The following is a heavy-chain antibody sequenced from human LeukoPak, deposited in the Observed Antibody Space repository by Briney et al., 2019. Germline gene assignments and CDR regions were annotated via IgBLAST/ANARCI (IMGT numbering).Heavy chain of an antibody. CDR3: GKDPNGDYVGAFDM. J-gene: IGHJ3*02. CDR2: ISGSGGST. D-gene: IGHD4-17*01. Sequence: GVLRLSCAASGFSFSNYAMIWVRQAPGKGLEWVSAISGSGGSTYYADSVKGRFTISRDNSKNTLFLQVNSLRAEDTAVYYCGKDPNGDYVGAFDMWGQGTMVTVSP. CDR1: GFSFSNYA. V-gene: IGHV3-23*01.